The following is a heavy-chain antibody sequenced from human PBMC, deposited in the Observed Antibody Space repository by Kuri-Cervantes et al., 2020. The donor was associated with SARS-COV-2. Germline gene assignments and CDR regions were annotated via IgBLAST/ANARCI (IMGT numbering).Heavy chain of an antibody. CDR1: GYTFTSYG. V-gene: IGHV1-18*01. CDR3: ARGDTHLGYCSSTSCAYYFDY. CDR2: ISAYNGNT. J-gene: IGHJ4*02. Sequence: ASVKVSCRASGYTFTSYGISWVRQAPGQGLEWMGWISAYNGNTNYAQKLQGRVTMTTDTSTSTAYMELRSLRSDDTAVYYCARGDTHLGYCSSTSCAYYFDYWGQGTLVTVSS. D-gene: IGHD2-2*01.